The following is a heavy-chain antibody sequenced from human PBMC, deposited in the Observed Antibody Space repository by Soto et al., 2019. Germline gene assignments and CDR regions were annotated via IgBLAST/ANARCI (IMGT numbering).Heavy chain of an antibody. J-gene: IGHJ6*03. V-gene: IGHV1-8*01. CDR1: GYTFTSYD. CDR2: MNPNSGNT. D-gene: IGHD2-15*01. CDR3: ASKGWYGYYYYMDV. Sequence: QVQLVQSGAEVKKPGASVKVSCKASGYTFTSYDINWVRQATGQGLEWMGWMNPNSGNTGYAQKFQGRVTMTRNTSISTAYMALSSLRSEDTAVYYCASKGWYGYYYYMDVWGKGTTVTVSS.